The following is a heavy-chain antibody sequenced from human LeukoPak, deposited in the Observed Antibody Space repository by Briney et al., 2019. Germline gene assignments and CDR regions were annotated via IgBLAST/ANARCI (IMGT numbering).Heavy chain of an antibody. CDR1: GGSISSGGYY. Sequence: SETLSLTCTVSGGSISSGGYYWSWIRQHPGKGLEWIGYIYYSGSTYYNPSLKSRVTISVDTSKNQFSLKLSSVTAADTAVYYCARDAAGLFDYWGQGTLVTVSS. D-gene: IGHD6-13*01. V-gene: IGHV4-31*03. CDR3: ARDAAGLFDY. J-gene: IGHJ4*02. CDR2: IYYSGST.